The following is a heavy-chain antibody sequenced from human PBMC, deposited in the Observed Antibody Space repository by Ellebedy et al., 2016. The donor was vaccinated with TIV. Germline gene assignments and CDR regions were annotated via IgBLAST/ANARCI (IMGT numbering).Heavy chain of an antibody. V-gene: IGHV1-8*02. Sequence: ASVKVSCKASGGTFSSYAINWVRQATGQGLEWMGWMNPNSGNTGYAQKFQGRVTMTRNTSISTAYMELSSLRSEDTAVYYCARRGSTIMVRGVISWFDPWGQGTLVTVSS. CDR1: GGTFSSYA. CDR2: MNPNSGNT. CDR3: ARRGSTIMVRGVISWFDP. J-gene: IGHJ5*02. D-gene: IGHD3-10*01.